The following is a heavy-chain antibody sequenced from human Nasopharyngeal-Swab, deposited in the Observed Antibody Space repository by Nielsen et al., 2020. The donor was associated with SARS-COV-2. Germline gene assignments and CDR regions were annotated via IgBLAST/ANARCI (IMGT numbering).Heavy chain of an antibody. V-gene: IGHV3-30*03. Sequence: GGSLRLSCAASGFTFSSYGMHWVRQAPGKGLEWVAVISYDGSNKYYADSVKGRFTISRDNSKNTLYLQMNSLRAEDTAVYYCASPYSSGWIYYWGQGTLVTVSS. D-gene: IGHD6-19*01. CDR1: GFTFSSYG. CDR3: ASPYSSGWIYY. J-gene: IGHJ4*02. CDR2: ISYDGSNK.